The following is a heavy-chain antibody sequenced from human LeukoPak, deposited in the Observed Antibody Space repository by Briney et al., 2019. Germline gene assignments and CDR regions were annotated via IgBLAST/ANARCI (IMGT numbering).Heavy chain of an antibody. D-gene: IGHD3-10*01. CDR1: GFNVSSNY. CDR2: IYSGGST. V-gene: IGHV3-53*01. CDR3: AKPHNSWFGELPFDY. J-gene: IGHJ4*02. Sequence: PGGSLRLSCAASGFNVSSNYMSWVRQAPGKGLEWVSVIYSGGSTYYADSVKGRFTISRDNSKNTLYLQMNSLRAEDTAVYYCAKPHNSWFGELPFDYWGQGTLVTVSS.